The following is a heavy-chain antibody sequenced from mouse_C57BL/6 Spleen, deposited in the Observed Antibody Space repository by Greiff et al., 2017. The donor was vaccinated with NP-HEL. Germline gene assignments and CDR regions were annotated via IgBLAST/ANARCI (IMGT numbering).Heavy chain of an antibody. D-gene: IGHD1-1*01. CDR2: IDPSDSYT. V-gene: IGHV1-69*01. CDR3: ALLRSRAWFAY. CDR1: GYTFTSYW. Sequence: QVQLQQPGAELVMPGASVKLSCKASGYTFTSYWMHWVKQRPGQGLEWIGEIDPSDSYTNYNQKFKGKSTLTVDKSSSTAYMQLSRLTSEDSAVYYCALLRSRAWFAYWGQRTLVTVSA. J-gene: IGHJ3*01.